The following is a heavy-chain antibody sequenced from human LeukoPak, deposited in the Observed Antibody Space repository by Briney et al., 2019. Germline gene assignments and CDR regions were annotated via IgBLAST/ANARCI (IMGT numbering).Heavy chain of an antibody. V-gene: IGHV7-4-1*02. CDR3: ARDPGHPSRHFDL. Sequence: ASVKVSCKASGYIFTTNAINWVRQAPGQGLEWMGWINTNTGNPTYAQGFTGRFAFSLDTSVSTAYLQITSLTAEDTAVYYCARDPGHPSRHFDLWGRGTLVTVSS. J-gene: IGHJ2*01. CDR2: INTNTGNP. CDR1: GYIFTTNA. D-gene: IGHD6-6*01.